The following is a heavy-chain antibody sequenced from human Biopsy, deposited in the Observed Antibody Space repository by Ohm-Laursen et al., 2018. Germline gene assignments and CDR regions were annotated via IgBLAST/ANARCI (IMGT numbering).Heavy chain of an antibody. CDR3: AIVRRFAFDI. Sequence: PSVKVSCKASGYTFISYDINWVRQAPGQGLEWMGWMNPYSGSTGYAPKFQGRLSLTRNTSTSTGYMELSSLRSEDTALYYCAIVRRFAFDIWGQGTMVTVSS. J-gene: IGHJ3*02. V-gene: IGHV1-8*01. CDR2: MNPYSGST. CDR1: GYTFISYD. D-gene: IGHD3-16*02.